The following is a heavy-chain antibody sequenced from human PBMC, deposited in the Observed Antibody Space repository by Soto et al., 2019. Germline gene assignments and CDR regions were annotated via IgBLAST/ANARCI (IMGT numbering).Heavy chain of an antibody. CDR1: GFTFTSSA. J-gene: IGHJ5*02. Sequence: ASVKVSCKASGFTFTSSAVQWVRQARGQRLEWIGWIVVGSGNTNYAQKFQERVTITRDMSTSTAYMELSSLRSEDTAVYYCATGRITIFRVVSKFDPWGQGTLVNVSS. CDR3: ATGRITIFRVVSKFDP. D-gene: IGHD3-3*01. V-gene: IGHV1-58*01. CDR2: IVVGSGNT.